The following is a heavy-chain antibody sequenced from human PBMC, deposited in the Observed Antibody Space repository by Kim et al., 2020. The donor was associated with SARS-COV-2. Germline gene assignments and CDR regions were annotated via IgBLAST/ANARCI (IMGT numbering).Heavy chain of an antibody. J-gene: IGHJ6*02. CDR1: GFTFSSYG. CDR3: ANYAQQWTGTKSLDGMDV. CDR2: ISYDGSSK. D-gene: IGHD6-19*01. V-gene: IGHV3-30*18. Sequence: GGSLRLSCAASGFTFSSYGMHWVRQAPGKGLEWVAVISYDGSSKYYADSVKGRFTISRDNSKNTLYLQMNSLRAEDTAVYYCANYAQQWTGTKSLDGMDVWGQGTTVTVSS.